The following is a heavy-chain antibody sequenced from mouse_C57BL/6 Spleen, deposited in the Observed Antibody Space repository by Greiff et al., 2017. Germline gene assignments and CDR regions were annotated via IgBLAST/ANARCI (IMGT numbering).Heavy chain of an antibody. CDR2: INYDGSST. V-gene: IGHV5-16*01. D-gene: IGHD1-1*01. Sequence: EVKLVESEGGLVQPGSSMKLSCTASGFTFSDYYMAWVRQVPEKGLEWVANINYDGSSTYYLDTLKSRFIISRDNAKNILYLQMSSLKSEDTATYYCARIPNYYGSSLYFDYWGQGTTLTVSS. CDR3: ARIPNYYGSSLYFDY. J-gene: IGHJ2*01. CDR1: GFTFSDYY.